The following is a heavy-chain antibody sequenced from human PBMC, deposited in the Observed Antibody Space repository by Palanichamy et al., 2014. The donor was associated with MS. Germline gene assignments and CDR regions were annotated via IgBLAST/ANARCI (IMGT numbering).Heavy chain of an antibody. Sequence: QVQLQESGPGLVKPSQTLSLTCTVSGGSINRRGYYWSWIRQHPGKGLEWIGYIYYSGSIYYNPSFKSRVTISVDTSKNQFSLRLSSMTAADTAIYYCARSPGYYFDYWGQGTLVTVSS. CDR3: ARSPGYYFDY. CDR2: IYYSGSI. CDR1: GGSINRRGYY. J-gene: IGHJ4*02. V-gene: IGHV4-31*03.